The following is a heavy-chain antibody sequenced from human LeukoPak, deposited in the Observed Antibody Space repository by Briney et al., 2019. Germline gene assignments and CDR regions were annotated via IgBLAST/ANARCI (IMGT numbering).Heavy chain of an antibody. Sequence: GSLRLSCAASGFTFSSYAMSWVRQAPGKGLEWVSAISGSGGSTHYADSVKGRFTISRDNSKNTLYLQMNSLRAEDTAVYYCAKEVAAAGLITLDYWGQGTLVTVSS. D-gene: IGHD6-13*01. CDR1: GFTFSSYA. V-gene: IGHV3-23*01. CDR2: ISGSGGST. J-gene: IGHJ4*02. CDR3: AKEVAAAGLITLDY.